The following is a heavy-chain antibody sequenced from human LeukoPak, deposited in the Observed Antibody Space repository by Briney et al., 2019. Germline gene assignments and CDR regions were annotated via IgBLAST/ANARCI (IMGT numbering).Heavy chain of an antibody. Sequence: GGSLRLSCAASGFTFSNSCMTWVRQAPGKGREWVGRIKDKTDGETTDYGAPVKSRFIISREDSKNTVYSQMNSLIPEDTAVYYCSPWSGLDVWGQGTTVTVSS. CDR2: IKDKTDGETT. J-gene: IGHJ6*02. CDR3: SPWSGLDV. V-gene: IGHV3-15*01. D-gene: IGHD3-3*01. CDR1: GFTFSNSC.